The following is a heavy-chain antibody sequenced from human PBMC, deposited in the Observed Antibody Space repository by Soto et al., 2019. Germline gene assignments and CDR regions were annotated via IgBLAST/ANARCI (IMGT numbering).Heavy chain of an antibody. J-gene: IGHJ6*03. CDR1: GYTFTSYA. Sequence: ASVKVSCKASGYTFTSYAMHWVRQAPGQRLEWMGWINAGNGNTKYSQKFQGRVTITRDTSASTAYMELSSLRSEDTAVYYCARVHSSTSRMRPYHYYYMDVWGKGTTVTVSS. CDR3: ARVHSSTSRMRPYHYYYMDV. D-gene: IGHD2-2*01. CDR2: INAGNGNT. V-gene: IGHV1-3*01.